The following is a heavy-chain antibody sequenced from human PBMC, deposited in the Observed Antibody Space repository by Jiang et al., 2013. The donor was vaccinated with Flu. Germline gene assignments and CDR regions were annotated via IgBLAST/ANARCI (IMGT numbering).Heavy chain of an antibody. D-gene: IGHD1-7*01. CDR3: ARLKGWNYLPRGMTLVDY. CDR1: GGSISSSSYY. V-gene: IGHV4-39*01. CDR2: IYYSGST. Sequence: GSGLVKPSETLSLTCTVSGGSISSSSYYWGWIRQPPGKGLEWIGSIYYSGSTYYNPSLKSRVTISVDTSKNQFSLKLSSVTATDTAVYYCARLKGWNYLPRGMTLVDYWAREPWSPSPQ. J-gene: IGHJ4*02.